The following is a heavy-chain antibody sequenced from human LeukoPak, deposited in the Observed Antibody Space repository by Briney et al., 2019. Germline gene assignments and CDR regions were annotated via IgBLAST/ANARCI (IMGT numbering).Heavy chain of an antibody. D-gene: IGHD2-2*01. Sequence: ASVKVSCKASGYTFTSYDINWVRQAPGQGLEWMGWMNPNSGNTGYAQKFQGRDTMTRNTSISTAYMEMSSLRSEDTAVYYCARGVRGYCSSTSCYYFYWGQGTLVTVSS. J-gene: IGHJ4*02. V-gene: IGHV1-8*01. CDR3: ARGVRGYCSSTSCYYFY. CDR2: MNPNSGNT. CDR1: GYTFTSYD.